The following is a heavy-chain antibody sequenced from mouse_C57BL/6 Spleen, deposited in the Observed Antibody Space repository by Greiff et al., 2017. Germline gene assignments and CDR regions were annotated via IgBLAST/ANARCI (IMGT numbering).Heavy chain of an antibody. CDR3: ARAKGITTVVADYAMDY. Sequence: QVQLQQSGAEPLKPGASVKLSCKATGYTFTGYWIEWVKQRPGHGLEWIGEILPGSGSTNYNEKFKGKATFTADTSSNTAYMQLSSLTTEYSAIYYCARAKGITTVVADYAMDYWGQGTSVSV. CDR2: ILPGSGST. J-gene: IGHJ4*01. CDR1: GYTFTGYW. V-gene: IGHV1-9*01. D-gene: IGHD1-1*01.